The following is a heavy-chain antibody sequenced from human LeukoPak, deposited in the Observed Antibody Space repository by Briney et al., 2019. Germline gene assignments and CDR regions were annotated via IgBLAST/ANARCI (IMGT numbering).Heavy chain of an antibody. CDR2: IYSGGST. D-gene: IGHD2-2*01. Sequence: QTGGSLRLSCAGSGFTFSSYAMSWVRQAPGKGLEWVSVIYSGGSTYYADSVKGRFTISRDNSKNTLYLQMNSLRAEDTAVYYCAAVVPAAHTSYYYYYGMDVWGQGTTVTVSS. V-gene: IGHV3-66*01. J-gene: IGHJ6*02. CDR1: GFTFSSYA. CDR3: AAVVPAAHTSYYYYYGMDV.